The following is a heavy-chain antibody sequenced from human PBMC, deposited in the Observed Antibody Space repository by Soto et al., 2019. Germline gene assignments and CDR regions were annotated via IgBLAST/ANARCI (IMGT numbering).Heavy chain of an antibody. J-gene: IGHJ5*02. CDR3: AKYSSSWYKGWFDP. CDR2: ISGSGGST. D-gene: IGHD6-13*01. Sequence: SLRLSCAASGFTVSSNYMSWVRQAPGKGLEWVSAISGSGGSTYYADSVKGRFTISRDNSKNTLYLQMNSLRAEDTAVYYCAKYSSSWYKGWFDPWGQGTLVTVSS. V-gene: IGHV3-23*01. CDR1: GFTVSSNY.